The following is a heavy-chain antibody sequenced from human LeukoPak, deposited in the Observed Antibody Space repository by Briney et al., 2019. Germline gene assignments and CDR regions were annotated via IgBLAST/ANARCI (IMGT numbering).Heavy chain of an antibody. J-gene: IGHJ4*02. Sequence: GGSLRLSCAASGFTFSSYAMSWVRQAPGKGLEWVSGTSGSGGSTDYAGSVKGRFTISRDNPKNPLYLQMNSLRVEDTAVYYCAKNGGSQCYSHLDSWGQGTLVTVSS. D-gene: IGHD2-15*01. CDR3: AKNGGSQCYSHLDS. CDR2: TSGSGGST. V-gene: IGHV3-23*01. CDR1: GFTFSSYA.